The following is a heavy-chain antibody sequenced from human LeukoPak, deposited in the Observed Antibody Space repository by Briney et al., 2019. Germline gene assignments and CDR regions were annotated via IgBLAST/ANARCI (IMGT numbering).Heavy chain of an antibody. V-gene: IGHV4-61*02. J-gene: IGHJ6*03. D-gene: IGHD2-2*02. Sequence: PSETLSLTCTVSGGSISSGSYYWSWIRQPAGKGLEWIGRIYTSGSTNYNPSLKSRVTISVDTSKNQFSLKLSSVTAADTAVYYCARERCSSTSCYMYYMDVWGKGTTVTVSS. CDR2: IYTSGST. CDR1: GGSISSGSYY. CDR3: ARERCSSTSCYMYYMDV.